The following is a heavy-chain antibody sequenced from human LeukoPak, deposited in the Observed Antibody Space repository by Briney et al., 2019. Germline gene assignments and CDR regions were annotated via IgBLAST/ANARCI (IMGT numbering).Heavy chain of an antibody. CDR2: IYYSGST. D-gene: IGHD1-20*01. Sequence: SETLSLTCTVPGGSISSYYWSWIRQPPGKGLEWIGYIYYSGSTNYNPSLKSRVTISVDTSKNQFSLKLSSVTAADTAVYYCARGMTGTRRFDYWGQGTLVTVSS. CDR3: ARGMTGTRRFDY. J-gene: IGHJ4*02. V-gene: IGHV4-59*01. CDR1: GGSISSYY.